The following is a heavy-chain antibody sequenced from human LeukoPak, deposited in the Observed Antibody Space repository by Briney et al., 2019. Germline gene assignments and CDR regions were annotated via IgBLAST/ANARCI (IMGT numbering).Heavy chain of an antibody. CDR2: ISYDGSNK. V-gene: IGHV3-30*18. D-gene: IGHD2-15*01. J-gene: IGHJ4*02. CDR3: AKDRGYCSGGSCATIVYYFDY. CDR1: GFTFSSNW. Sequence: PGGSLRLSCAASGFTFSSNWMHWVRQAPGKGLEWVAVISYDGSNKYYADSVKGRFTISRDNSKNTLYLQMNSLRAEDTAVYYCAKDRGYCSGGSCATIVYYFDYWGQGSLVTVSS.